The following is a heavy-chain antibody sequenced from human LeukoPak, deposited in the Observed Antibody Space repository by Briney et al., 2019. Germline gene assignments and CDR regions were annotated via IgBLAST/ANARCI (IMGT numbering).Heavy chain of an antibody. CDR2: INPNSGGT. Sequence: LVASVKVSCEASGYTFTGYYMHWVRQAPGQGLEWMGWINPNSGGTNCAQKFQGRVTMTRDTSISTAYMELSRLRSDDTAVYYCARGPYSSGWLPKYYFDYWGQGTLVTVSS. D-gene: IGHD6-19*01. J-gene: IGHJ4*02. CDR1: GYTFTGYY. V-gene: IGHV1-2*03. CDR3: ARGPYSSGWLPKYYFDY.